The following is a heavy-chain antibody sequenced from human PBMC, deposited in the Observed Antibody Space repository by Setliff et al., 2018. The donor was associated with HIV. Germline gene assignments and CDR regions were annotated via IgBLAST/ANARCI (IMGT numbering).Heavy chain of an antibody. V-gene: IGHV1-3*01. CDR2: INAGNGNT. J-gene: IGHJ4*02. D-gene: IGHD6-13*01. CDR1: GYAFTSYA. Sequence: ASVKVSCKASGYAFTSYAMHWMRQAPGQRLEWMGWINAGNGNTKYSQKFQDRVTITRVTSASTAYMELRLGSEDTAVYYCARTLFPSSSLFSNWGQGTLVTVSS. CDR3: ARTLFPSSSLFSN.